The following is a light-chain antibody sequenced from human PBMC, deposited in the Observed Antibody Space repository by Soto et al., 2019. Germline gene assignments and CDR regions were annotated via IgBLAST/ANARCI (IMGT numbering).Light chain of an antibody. V-gene: IGKV1D-16*01. Sequence: DVQMTLSPSSLSASVGDRVTITCRASQDINSWLAWYQQKPGQAPKSLIYAASTLQTGVPSRFSGSESGTDFTLTISSLQPEDSATYYCQQYNVYPITFGGGTKVEIK. J-gene: IGKJ4*01. CDR2: AAS. CDR3: QQYNVYPIT. CDR1: QDINSW.